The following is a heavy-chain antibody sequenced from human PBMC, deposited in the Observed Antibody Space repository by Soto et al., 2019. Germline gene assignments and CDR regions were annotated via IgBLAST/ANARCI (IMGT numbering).Heavy chain of an antibody. CDR1: GFTFSSYA. D-gene: IGHD3-10*01. V-gene: IGHV3-30-3*01. CDR3: ARDLEAGSGSFLGYYYYYGMDV. Sequence: QVQLVESGGGVVQPGRSLRLSCAASGFTFSSYAMHWVRQAPGKGLEWVAVISYDGSNKYYADSVKGRFTISRDNSKNTLYLQMNSVRAEDTAVYYCARDLEAGSGSFLGYYYYYGMDVWGQGTTVTVSS. CDR2: ISYDGSNK. J-gene: IGHJ6*02.